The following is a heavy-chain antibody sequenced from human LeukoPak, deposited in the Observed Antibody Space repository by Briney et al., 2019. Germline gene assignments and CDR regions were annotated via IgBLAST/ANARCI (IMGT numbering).Heavy chain of an antibody. CDR1: GGAISSYY. CDR3: ARERRKGYNRAVDY. J-gene: IGHJ4*02. D-gene: IGHD5-24*01. CDR2: IYYSGST. Sequence: SETLSLTCTVSGGAISSYYWSWIRQPPGKGLEWIGYIYYSGSTNYNPSLKSRVTISVDTSKNQFSLKLSSVTAADTAVYYCARERRKGYNRAVDYWGQGTLVTVSS. V-gene: IGHV4-59*01.